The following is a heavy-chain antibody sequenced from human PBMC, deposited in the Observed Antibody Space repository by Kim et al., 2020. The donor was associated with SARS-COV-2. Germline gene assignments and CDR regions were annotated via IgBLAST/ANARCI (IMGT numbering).Heavy chain of an antibody. CDR3: ARILGYCTNGVCHFDAFDI. J-gene: IGHJ3*02. CDR2: IYPGDSDT. CDR1: GYSFTSYW. Sequence: GESLKISCKGSGYSFTSYWIGWVRQMPGKGLEWMGIIYPGDSDTRYSPSFQGQVTISADKSISTAYLQWSSLKASDTAMHYCARILGYCTNGVCHFDAFDIWGQGTMVTVSS. V-gene: IGHV5-51*01. D-gene: IGHD2-8*01.